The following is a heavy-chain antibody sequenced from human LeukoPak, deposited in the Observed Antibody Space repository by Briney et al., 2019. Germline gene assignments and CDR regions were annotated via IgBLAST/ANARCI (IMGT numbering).Heavy chain of an antibody. CDR3: AKDHGGRYCSSTSCSQGGAFDI. V-gene: IGHV3-30*02. CDR2: IRYDGSNK. CDR1: GFTFSSYG. D-gene: IGHD2-2*01. J-gene: IGHJ3*02. Sequence: GGSLRLSCAASGFTFSSYGMHWVRQAPGKGLEWVAFIRYDGSNKYYADSVKGRFTIPRDNSKNTLYLQMNSLRAEDTAVYYCAKDHGGRYCSSTSCSQGGAFDIWGQGTMVTVSS.